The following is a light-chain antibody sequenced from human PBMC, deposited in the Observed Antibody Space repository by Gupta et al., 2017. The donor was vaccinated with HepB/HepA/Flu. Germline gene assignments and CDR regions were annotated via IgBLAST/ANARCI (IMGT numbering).Light chain of an antibody. CDR3: QQRSNWPPVT. V-gene: IGKV3-11*01. CDR2: DAS. J-gene: IGKJ3*01. Sequence: EIVLTQSPATLSLSPGERANLSCRASQSVRRYLAWYQQKPGQAPRLLIYDASNSATGIPARFSGSGSGTDFTLTISSLEPEDFAVYYCQQRSNWPPVTFGPGTKVDIK. CDR1: QSVRRY.